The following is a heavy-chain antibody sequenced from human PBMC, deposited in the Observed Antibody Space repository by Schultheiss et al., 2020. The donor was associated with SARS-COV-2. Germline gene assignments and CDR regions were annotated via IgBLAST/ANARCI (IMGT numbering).Heavy chain of an antibody. CDR3: ASHPGSDWFHY. D-gene: IGHD3-9*01. V-gene: IGHV3-48*02. CDR2: IGWDTGVI. J-gene: IGHJ4*02. CDR1: GFTFSTYS. Sequence: GESLKISCAASGFTFSTYSLNWVRQSPGKGLEWISYIGWDTGVIFYADSVRGRFTISRDNAKNSLYLQMNSLRDEDTAVYFCASHPGSDWFHYWGQGTLVTVSS.